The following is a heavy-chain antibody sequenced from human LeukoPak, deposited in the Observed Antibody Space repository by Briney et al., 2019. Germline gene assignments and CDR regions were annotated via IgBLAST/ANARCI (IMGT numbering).Heavy chain of an antibody. V-gene: IGHV1-18*01. CDR3: ARVIEDYYYGMDV. CDR2: ISAYNGNT. CDR1: GYTFTSYG. D-gene: IGHD3-16*02. J-gene: IGHJ6*02. Sequence: ASVKVSCKASGYTFTSYGISWVRQAPGQGLEWMGWISAYNGNTNYAQKLQGRVTMTTDTSTSTAYMELWSLRSDDTAVYYCARVIEDYYYGMDVWGQGTTVTVSS.